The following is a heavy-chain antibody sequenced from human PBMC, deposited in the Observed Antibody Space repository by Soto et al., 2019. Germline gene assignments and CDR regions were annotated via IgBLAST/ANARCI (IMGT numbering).Heavy chain of an antibody. V-gene: IGHV5-51*01. CDR3: ARRGTYSSGWDY. CDR1: GDIFSSYW. CDR2: THGGDANT. J-gene: IGHJ4*02. D-gene: IGHD6-19*01. Sequence: WESLKISCKGSGDIFSSYWIGWVRQMLGKGLEWMGITHGGDANTRYSPSFEGQVTSSTDKSITTAYLQWSSLKASYTAMYYCARRGTYSSGWDYWGQGTLVTVSS.